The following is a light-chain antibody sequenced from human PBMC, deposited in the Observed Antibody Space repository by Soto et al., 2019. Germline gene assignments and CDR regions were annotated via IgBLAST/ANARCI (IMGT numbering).Light chain of an antibody. J-gene: IGKJ1*01. Sequence: PGTLSLSPWERATLSCSASQSFNSIYLAWYQQKPGQAPRLLIYATSSRATDIPDRFSGSGSGTNFTLTISRLEPEDFAVYYCHQYDKSPWTFGQGTKVDIK. CDR1: QSFNSIY. CDR3: HQYDKSPWT. V-gene: IGKV3-20*01. CDR2: ATS.